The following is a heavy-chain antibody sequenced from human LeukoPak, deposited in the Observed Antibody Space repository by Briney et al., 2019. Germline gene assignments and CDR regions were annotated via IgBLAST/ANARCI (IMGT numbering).Heavy chain of an antibody. V-gene: IGHV1-18*01. J-gene: IGHJ3*02. CDR3: ACTVGADIPDAFDI. CDR1: GDTFTSYG. D-gene: IGHD1-26*01. CDR2: ISAYKGNT. Sequence: ASVKVSCKASGDTFTSYGISWVRQAPGQGLEWMGWISAYKGNTNYAQKLQGRVTMTTDTSTSTAYMELRSQRSDDTAVYYCACTVGADIPDAFDIWGQGTMVTVSS.